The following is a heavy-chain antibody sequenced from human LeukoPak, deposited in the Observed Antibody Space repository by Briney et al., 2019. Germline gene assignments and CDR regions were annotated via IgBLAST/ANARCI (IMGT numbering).Heavy chain of an antibody. V-gene: IGHV1-46*01. CDR1: GYTFTNHY. J-gene: IGHJ4*02. D-gene: IGHD3-22*01. CDR2: INPSGGGT. CDR3: AREEMYYDGSGYYYGPYFDY. Sequence: ASVKVSCKASGYTFTNHYIHWVRQAPGQGLEWMGVINPSGGGTSYAQKFQGRVTMTRDTSTSTVYMELSSVRSEDTAVYYCAREEMYYDGSGYYYGPYFDYWGQGTLVTVSS.